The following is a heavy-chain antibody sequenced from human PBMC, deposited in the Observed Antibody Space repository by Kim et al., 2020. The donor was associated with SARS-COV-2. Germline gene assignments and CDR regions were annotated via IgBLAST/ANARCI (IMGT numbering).Heavy chain of an antibody. D-gene: IGHD6-6*01. CDR2: IWYDGSNK. Sequence: GGSLRLSCAASGFTFSSYGMHWVRQAPGKGLEWVAVIWYDGSNKYYADSVKGRFTISRDNSKNTLYLQMNSLRAEDTAVYYCAKDTLEYSSSSPDYWGQGTLVTVSS. J-gene: IGHJ4*02. V-gene: IGHV3-33*06. CDR1: GFTFSSYG. CDR3: AKDTLEYSSSSPDY.